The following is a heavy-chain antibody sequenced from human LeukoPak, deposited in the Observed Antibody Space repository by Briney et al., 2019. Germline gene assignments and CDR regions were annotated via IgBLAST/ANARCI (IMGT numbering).Heavy chain of an antibody. CDR3: ARPGGVVKGDAFDI. J-gene: IGHJ3*02. CDR2: YSGSA. D-gene: IGHD3-16*01. V-gene: IGHV4-59*08. Sequence: YSGSANYNPSLKSRVTISVDTSKNQFSLKLSSVTAADTAVYYCARPGGVVKGDAFDIWGQGTMVTVSS.